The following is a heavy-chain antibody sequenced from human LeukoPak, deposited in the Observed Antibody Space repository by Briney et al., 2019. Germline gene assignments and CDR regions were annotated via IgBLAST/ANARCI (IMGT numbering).Heavy chain of an antibody. CDR3: ALLSGDYGY. CDR1: GFTFSSYA. V-gene: IGHV3-23*01. D-gene: IGHD4-17*01. CDR2: ISGSGGST. Sequence: PGGSLTLSCAASGFTFSSYAMSWVRQAPGKGLEGFSAISGSGGSTYYADSVKGRFTISRDNSKNTLYLQMNSLRAEDTAVYYCALLSGDYGYWGQGTLVTVSS. J-gene: IGHJ4*02.